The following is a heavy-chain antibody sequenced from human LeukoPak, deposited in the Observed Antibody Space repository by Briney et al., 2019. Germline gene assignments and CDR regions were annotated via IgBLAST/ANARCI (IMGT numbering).Heavy chain of an antibody. CDR1: GFTFDDYA. J-gene: IGHJ5*02. CDR2: ISWNSGSI. D-gene: IGHD3-3*01. CDR3: ARDSIRDYDFWSGYYTGSKWFDP. V-gene: IGHV3-9*01. Sequence: GGSLRLSCAASGFTFDDYAMHWVRQAPGKGLEWVSGISWNSGSIGYADSVKGRFTISRDNAKNSLYLQMNSLRAEDTAVYYCARDSIRDYDFWSGYYTGSKWFDPWGQGTLVTVSS.